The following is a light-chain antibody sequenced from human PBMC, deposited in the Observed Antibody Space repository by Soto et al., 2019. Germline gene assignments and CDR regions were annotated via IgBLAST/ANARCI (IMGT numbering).Light chain of an antibody. V-gene: IGKV1-5*03. Sequence: DIQMTQSPSTLSASVGDRVTITCRASQSISSWLAWYQQKPGKAPKLLISKASSLESGVSPRLSGSGSGTQFTLTISSLQPDDFATYYCQQYNSYPRTFGQGTKVEIK. CDR2: KAS. J-gene: IGKJ1*01. CDR3: QQYNSYPRT. CDR1: QSISSW.